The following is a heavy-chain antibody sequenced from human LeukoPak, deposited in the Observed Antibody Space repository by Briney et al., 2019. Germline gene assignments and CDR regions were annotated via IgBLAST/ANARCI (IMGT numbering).Heavy chain of an antibody. V-gene: IGHV4-4*07. J-gene: IGHJ3*02. CDR1: GGSISSYY. CDR3: AISAMDAFDI. D-gene: IGHD2-2*01. Sequence: PSETLSLTCTVPGGSISSYYWSWIRQPAGKGLEWIGRIYSSGSTNYNPSLKSRVTMSVDTSKNQFSLKLSSVTAADTAAYYCAISAMDAFDIWGQGTMVTVSS. CDR2: IYSSGST.